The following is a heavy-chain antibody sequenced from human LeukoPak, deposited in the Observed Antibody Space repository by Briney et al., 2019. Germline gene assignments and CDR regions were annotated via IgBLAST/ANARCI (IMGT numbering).Heavy chain of an antibody. V-gene: IGHV3-23*01. D-gene: IGHD5-18*01. CDR1: GFTFSSYG. CDR3: AKGYSYGSSHHFDY. CDR2: ISGSGGST. Sequence: GGSLRLSCAASGFTFSSYGMSWVRQAPGKGLEWVSAISGSGGSTYYADSVKGRFTISRDNAKNSLYLQMNSLRAEDMALYYCAKGYSYGSSHHFDYWGQGTLVTVSS. J-gene: IGHJ4*02.